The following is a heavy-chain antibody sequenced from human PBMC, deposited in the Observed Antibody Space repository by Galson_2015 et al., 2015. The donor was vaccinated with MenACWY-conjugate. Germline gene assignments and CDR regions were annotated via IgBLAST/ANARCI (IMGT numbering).Heavy chain of an antibody. CDR2: ISSSSSYI. D-gene: IGHD3-22*01. Sequence: PLRLSGAASGFTFSSYSMNWVRQAPGKGLEWVSSISSSSSYIYYADSVRGRFTISRDNAENSLYLQMNSLRDEDTAVYYCARDHYDSSGYSDWFDPWGQGTLVTVSS. J-gene: IGHJ5*02. CDR1: GFTFSSYS. CDR3: ARDHYDSSGYSDWFDP. V-gene: IGHV3-21*01.